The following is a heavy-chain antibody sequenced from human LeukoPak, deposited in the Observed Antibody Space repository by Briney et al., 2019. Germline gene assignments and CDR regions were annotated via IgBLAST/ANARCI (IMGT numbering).Heavy chain of an antibody. CDR3: AKDEYSSSLT. CDR1: GFTFSSYG. CDR2: IRYDGSNK. J-gene: IGHJ5*02. V-gene: IGHV3-30*02. D-gene: IGHD6-6*01. Sequence: PGGSLRLSCAASGFTFSSYGMHWVRQAPGKGLEWVAFIRYDGSNKYYADSVKGRFTISRDNSKNTLYLQMNSLRAGDTAVYYCAKDEYSSSLTWGQGTLVTVSS.